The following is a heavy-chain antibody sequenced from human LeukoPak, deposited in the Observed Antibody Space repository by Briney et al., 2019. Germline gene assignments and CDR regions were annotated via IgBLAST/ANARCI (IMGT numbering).Heavy chain of an antibody. J-gene: IGHJ4*02. D-gene: IGHD6-13*01. Sequence: GGSLRLSCAASGFTFNTYTMNWVRQAPGKGLEWVSSITASSTAIYSADSVKGRFTISRDNAKNFLYLQMNSLRAEDTAVYYCAREPTYSSSWYTSCDYWGQGTLVTVSS. CDR1: GFTFNTYT. V-gene: IGHV3-21*01. CDR3: AREPTYSSSWYTSCDY. CDR2: ITASSTAI.